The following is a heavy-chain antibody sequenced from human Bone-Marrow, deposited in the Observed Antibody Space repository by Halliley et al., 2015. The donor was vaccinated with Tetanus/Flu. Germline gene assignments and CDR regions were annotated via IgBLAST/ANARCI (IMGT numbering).Heavy chain of an antibody. J-gene: IGHJ6*02. CDR2: IYHSGST. V-gene: IGHV4-59*08. D-gene: IGHD1-26*01. CDR3: ARHGLVGAKTYYFGMDV. CDR1: GGSVSSYY. Sequence: LSLTCTVSGGSVSSYYWSWIRQPPGKGLEWIGYIYHSGSTSSNPSLKSRVTMSVDMSKSQFSLNLNSVTAADTAVYYCARHGLVGAKTYYFGMDVWGQGTTVTVSS.